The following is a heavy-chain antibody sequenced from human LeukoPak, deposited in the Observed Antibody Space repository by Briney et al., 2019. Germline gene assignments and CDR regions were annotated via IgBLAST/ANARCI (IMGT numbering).Heavy chain of an antibody. Sequence: ASVKVSCKASGYTFTSYGISWVRQAPGQGLEWMGWISAYNGNTNYAQKLQGRVTVTTDTSTSTAYMELRSLRSDDTAVYYCARVGHPNPTYYDFWSGYLSNNNWFDPWGQGTLVTVSS. CDR3: ARVGHPNPTYYDFWSGYLSNNNWFDP. V-gene: IGHV1-18*01. CDR2: ISAYNGNT. CDR1: GYTFTSYG. J-gene: IGHJ5*02. D-gene: IGHD3-3*01.